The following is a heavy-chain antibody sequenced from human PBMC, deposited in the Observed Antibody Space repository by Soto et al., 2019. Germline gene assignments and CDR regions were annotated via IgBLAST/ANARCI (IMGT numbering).Heavy chain of an antibody. CDR1: GGTSTRYA. CDR3: NRGSEYDFWSGYL. CDR2: IVPMFGTS. V-gene: IGHV1-69*06. J-gene: IGHJ4*02. D-gene: IGHD3-3*01. Sequence: QERLVQSGAEVRKPGSSVKVSCKVTGGTSTRYAINWVRQSPGQGLEWMGGIVPMFGTSNYAQKFQGRVTITADTSTNIAYMELSSLRSEDTAVYYWNRGSEYDFWSGYLWGQGTLVSVSS.